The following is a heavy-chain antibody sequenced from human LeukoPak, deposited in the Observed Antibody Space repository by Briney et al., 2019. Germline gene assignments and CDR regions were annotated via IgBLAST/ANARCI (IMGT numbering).Heavy chain of an antibody. CDR3: ARERVGAFDI. V-gene: IGHV3-64*01. Sequence: PGGSLRLSCAASGFTFSSYAMHWVRQAPGKGLEYVSAISSNGGSTYYANSVKGRFTISRDNSKNTLYLQMGSLRAEDMAVYYCARERVGAFDIWGQGTMVTVSS. J-gene: IGHJ3*02. CDR1: GFTFSSYA. CDR2: ISSNGGST.